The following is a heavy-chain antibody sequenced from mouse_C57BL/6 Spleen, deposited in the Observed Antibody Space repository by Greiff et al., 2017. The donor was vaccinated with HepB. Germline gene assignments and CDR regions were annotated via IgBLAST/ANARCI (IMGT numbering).Heavy chain of an antibody. D-gene: IGHD1-1*01. CDR3: VREAIYYYGSSYGWYFDV. CDR2: IRSKSSNYAT. Sequence: EVQLVESGGGLVQPKGSLKLSCAASGFTFNTYAMHWVRQAPGKGLEWVARIRSKSSNYATYYADSVKDRFTISRDDSQSMLYLQMNNLKTEDTAMYYCVREAIYYYGSSYGWYFDVWGTGTTVTVSS. J-gene: IGHJ1*03. CDR1: GFTFNTYA. V-gene: IGHV10-3*01.